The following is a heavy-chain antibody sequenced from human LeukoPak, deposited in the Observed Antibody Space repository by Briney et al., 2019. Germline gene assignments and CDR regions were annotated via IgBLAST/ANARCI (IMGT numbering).Heavy chain of an antibody. CDR1: GYSFTSYW. CDR2: IYPGDSDT. J-gene: IGHJ4*02. V-gene: IGHV5-51*01. CDR3: ALTYYDFWSGYRGYFDY. Sequence: GESLKVSCQGSGYSFTSYWIGWVRQMPGKGLEWMGIIYPGDSDTRYSPSFQGQVTISADKSISTAYLQWSSLKASDTAMYYCALTYYDFWSGYRGYFDYWGQGTLVTVSS. D-gene: IGHD3-3*01.